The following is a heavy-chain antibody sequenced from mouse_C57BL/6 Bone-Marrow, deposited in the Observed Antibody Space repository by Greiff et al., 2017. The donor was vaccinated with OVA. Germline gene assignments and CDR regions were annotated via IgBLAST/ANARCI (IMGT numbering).Heavy chain of an antibody. CDR3: ARGVTPYYFDY. D-gene: IGHD2-2*01. CDR1: GFTFSSYG. J-gene: IGHJ2*01. CDR2: ISSGGSYT. V-gene: IGHV5-6*01. Sequence: EVHLVESGGDLVKPGGSLKLSCAASGFTFSSYGMSWVRQTPDKRLERVATISSGGSYTYYPDSVKGRFTISRDNAKNTLYLQMSSLKSEDTAMYYCARGVTPYYFDYWGQGTTLTVSS.